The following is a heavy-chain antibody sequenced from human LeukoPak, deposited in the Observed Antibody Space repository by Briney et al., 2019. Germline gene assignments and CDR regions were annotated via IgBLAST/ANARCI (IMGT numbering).Heavy chain of an antibody. CDR1: DDSITMYY. CDR2: VDHTGST. Sequence: QASETLSLTCTVPDDSITMYYWTWIRQPPGKGLEWIGHVDHTGSTKFNPSLNGRVSISRDTSNNFFSLRLRSVTAADTAVYFCARGRVSSSTWYSTYYYFFYMDFWGKGTTVTVSS. J-gene: IGHJ6*03. CDR3: ARGRVSSSTWYSTYYYFFYMDF. V-gene: IGHV4-59*01. D-gene: IGHD4-11*01.